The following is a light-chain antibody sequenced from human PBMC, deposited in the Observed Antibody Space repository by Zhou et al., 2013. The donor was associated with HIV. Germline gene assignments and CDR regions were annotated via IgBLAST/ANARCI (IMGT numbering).Light chain of an antibody. J-gene: IGKJ5*01. CDR2: GGS. Sequence: VLAQSPVTLSLSPGERATLSCRASQMINSDHLAWFLQKPGQSPRLLIYGGSNRATGVPDRFSGSGSGTDFTLTITRLEPEDFTVYFCQQGTFFGQGTRLEIK. V-gene: IGKV3-20*01. CDR1: QMINSDH. CDR3: QQGTF.